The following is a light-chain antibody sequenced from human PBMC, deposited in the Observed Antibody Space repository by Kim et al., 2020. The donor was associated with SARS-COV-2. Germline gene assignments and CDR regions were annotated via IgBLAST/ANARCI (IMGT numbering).Light chain of an antibody. V-gene: IGKV3-15*01. CDR2: GAF. CDR3: QQYNDWPPT. J-gene: IGKJ4*01. Sequence: PGESVTLSCRASQSVNSNLAWYQQRPGQAPRFLISGAFTRATGVPARFSGGGSGTEFTLTINSLQSEDFAIYYCQQYNDWPPTFGGGTKVEI. CDR1: QSVNSN.